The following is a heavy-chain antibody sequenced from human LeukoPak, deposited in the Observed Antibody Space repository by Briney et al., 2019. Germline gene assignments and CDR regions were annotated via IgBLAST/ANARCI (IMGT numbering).Heavy chain of an antibody. J-gene: IGHJ5*02. V-gene: IGHV1-18*01. CDR3: ARDAVVGATLRGAFFYWFDP. D-gene: IGHD1-26*01. CDR2: ISIQSGNT. CDR1: GYSFPDYG. Sequence: ASVKVSCKASGYSFPDYGINWVRQAPGQGLEWLGWISIQSGNTNYAQKVQGRVTMTTDTSTSTAYMELRNLRSDDTAVYYCARDAVVGATLRGAFFYWFDPWGQGTQVTVSS.